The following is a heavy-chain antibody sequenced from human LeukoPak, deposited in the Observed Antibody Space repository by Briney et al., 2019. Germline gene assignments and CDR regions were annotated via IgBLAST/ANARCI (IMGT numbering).Heavy chain of an antibody. D-gene: IGHD2-21*02. J-gene: IGHJ4*02. CDR3: AREAPDFYFDY. CDR2: ISSSSSYI. CDR1: GFTFSSYA. Sequence: PGGSLRLSCAASGFTFSSYAMSWVRQAPGKGLEWVSSISSSSSYIYYADSVKGRFTITRDNAKNSLYLQMNSLRAEDTAVYYCAREAPDFYFDYWGQGTLVTVSS. V-gene: IGHV3-21*01.